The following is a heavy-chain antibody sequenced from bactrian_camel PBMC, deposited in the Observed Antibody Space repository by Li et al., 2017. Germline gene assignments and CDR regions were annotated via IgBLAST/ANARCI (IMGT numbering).Heavy chain of an antibody. CDR2: VNSGGAT. Sequence: LVESGGGLVQPGGSLRLSCVIDGFTLSGFDLTWVRQAPGKGLEWVSSVNSGGATYYADSVKGRFTISRDNAKNTLYLQLDTLKFEDTATYYCTKHPDGGWNYGMDYWGKGTQVTV. CDR1: GFTLSGFD. D-gene: IGHD7*01. J-gene: IGHJ7*01. V-gene: IGHV3S40*01.